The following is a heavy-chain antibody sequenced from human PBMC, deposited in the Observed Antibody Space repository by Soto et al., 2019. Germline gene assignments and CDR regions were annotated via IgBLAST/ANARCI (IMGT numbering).Heavy chain of an antibody. J-gene: IGHJ6*02. CDR2: LSWNGVTI. Sequence: EVQLVESGGGLVQPGRSLRLSCAASGFTFDDYAMHWVRQVPGKGLQWVSGLSWNGVTIGYAASVKGRFTISRDNAKKSLYLHTNSVRPDDTDLYYCAASKAYDTNEYSSVHHGMDSWGQGTTVTVS. V-gene: IGHV3-9*01. CDR3: AASKAYDTNEYSSVHHGMDS. D-gene: IGHD2-8*01. CDR1: GFTFDDYA.